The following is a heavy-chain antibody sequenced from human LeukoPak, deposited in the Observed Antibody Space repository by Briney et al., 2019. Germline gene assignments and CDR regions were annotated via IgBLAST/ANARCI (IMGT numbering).Heavy chain of an antibody. CDR3: AKTGRGGMTGAFDI. Sequence: GGSLRLSCAASGFTFSSYWMHWVRQAPGKGLVWVSRINSEGSRTFYADSVKGRFTISRDNAKNTLYLQMNSLRAEDTAVYYCAKTGRGGMTGAFDIWGQGTMVTVSS. V-gene: IGHV3-74*01. CDR1: GFTFSSYW. J-gene: IGHJ3*02. D-gene: IGHD3-10*01. CDR2: INSEGSRT.